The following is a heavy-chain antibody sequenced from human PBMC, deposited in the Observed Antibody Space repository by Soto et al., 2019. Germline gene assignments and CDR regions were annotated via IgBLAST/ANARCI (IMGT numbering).Heavy chain of an antibody. J-gene: IGHJ4*02. CDR2: INRDGSST. V-gene: IGHV3-74*01. CDR1: GCTVSSYW. CDR3: AREIATTGEYYFDY. D-gene: IGHD6-13*01. Sequence: PWGSLRLSCAASGCTVSSYWMHWVRQAPGKGLVWVSRINRDGSSTNYADSVKGRVTISRDTAKNTLYLQMNSLRAEDTAVYYCAREIATTGEYYFDYWGQGT.